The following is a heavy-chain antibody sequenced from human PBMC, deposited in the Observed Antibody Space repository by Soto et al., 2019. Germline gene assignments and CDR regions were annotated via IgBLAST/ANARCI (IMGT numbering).Heavy chain of an antibody. CDR3: AKSGSRHWYFDL. V-gene: IGHV3-23*01. CDR1: GFTFSSYA. Sequence: EVQLLESGGGLVQPGGSLGLSCAASGFTFSSYAMSWVRQAPGKGLEWVSAISGSGGSTYYADSVKGRFTISRDNSKNTLYQQMNSLRAEDTAVYYCAKSGSRHWYFDLWGRGTLVTVSS. J-gene: IGHJ2*01. CDR2: ISGSGGST. D-gene: IGHD6-13*01.